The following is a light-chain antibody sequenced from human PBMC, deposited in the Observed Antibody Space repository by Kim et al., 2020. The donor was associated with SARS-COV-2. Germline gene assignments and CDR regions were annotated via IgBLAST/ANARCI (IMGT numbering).Light chain of an antibody. Sequence: PGQSITISCTGTSSDVGNYDLVSWYQHHPGKVPKLIISEVTKRPSGLSDRFSGSKSGNTASLTISGLQTEDEGDYYCCSYADYSTMIFGGGTQLTVL. J-gene: IGLJ2*01. CDR1: SSDVGNYDL. V-gene: IGLV2-23*02. CDR3: CSYADYSTMI. CDR2: EVT.